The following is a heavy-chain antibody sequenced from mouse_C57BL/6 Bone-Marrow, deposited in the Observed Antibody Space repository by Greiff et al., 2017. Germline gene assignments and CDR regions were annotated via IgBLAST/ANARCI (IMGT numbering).Heavy chain of an antibody. J-gene: IGHJ2*01. Sequence: EVQLVESGGGLVKPGGSLKLSCAASGFTFSDYGMHWVRQAPEKGLEWVAYISSGSSTIYYADTVKGRFTITRDTAKNTLCLQMTSLRSENTAMYYCARGWLLPFWGQGTTLTGSS. CDR3: ARGWLLPF. D-gene: IGHD2-3*01. V-gene: IGHV5-17*01. CDR2: ISSGSSTI. CDR1: GFTFSDYG.